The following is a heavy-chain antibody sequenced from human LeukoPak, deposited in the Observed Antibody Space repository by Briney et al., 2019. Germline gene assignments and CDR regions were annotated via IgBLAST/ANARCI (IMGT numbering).Heavy chain of an antibody. D-gene: IGHD3-10*01. CDR3: ARENYYGSGSSPGEFDY. CDR2: ISRSDSRI. CDR1: GFPFSDYD. V-gene: IGHV3-11*01. J-gene: IGHJ4*02. Sequence: GGSLRLSCAASGFPFSDYDMSWIRQAPGKGLEWVSYISRSDSRIYYADSVKDRFTISRDNTKNSLYLQMHSLRVEGTAVYYCARENYYGSGSSPGEFDYWGQGTLVTVSS.